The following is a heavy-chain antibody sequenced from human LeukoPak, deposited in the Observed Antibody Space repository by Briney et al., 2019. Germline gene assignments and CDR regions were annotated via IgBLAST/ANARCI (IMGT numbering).Heavy chain of an antibody. V-gene: IGHV3-66*01. Sequence: PGGSLRLSCAASGFTVSSYYMSWVRQAPGKGLEWVSVIYSGGSTYYEESAKGGFTVSRDNSKNTLYLQMNSLRAEDTAVYYCARDRMVRGVIGSEGFDYWGQGTLVTVSS. CDR1: GFTVSSYY. CDR2: IYSGGST. J-gene: IGHJ4*02. CDR3: ARDRMVRGVIGSEGFDY. D-gene: IGHD3-10*01.